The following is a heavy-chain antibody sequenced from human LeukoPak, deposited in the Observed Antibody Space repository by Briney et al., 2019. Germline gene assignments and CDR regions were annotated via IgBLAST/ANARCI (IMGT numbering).Heavy chain of an antibody. CDR1: GSTFSHFG. D-gene: IGHD4-11*01. Sequence: GGSLRLSCAASGSTFSHFGFHWVRQAPGKGLEWVAVIWSDGTNKYYGNSVKGRFTIHRDDSQNRVYLQMNNLRVDDTAIYFCAKDAQRGFDYSNSLEYWGQGSPVTVSS. CDR2: IWSDGTNK. V-gene: IGHV3-33*03. J-gene: IGHJ4*02. CDR3: AKDAQRGFDYSNSLEY.